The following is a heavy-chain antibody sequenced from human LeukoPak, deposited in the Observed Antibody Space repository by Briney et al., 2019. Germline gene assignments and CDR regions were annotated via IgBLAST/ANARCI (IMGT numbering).Heavy chain of an antibody. CDR2: MYYTGST. CDR3: AREGYTYAVIPLYFDY. V-gene: IGHV4-39*07. CDR1: GRSISSSSYY. D-gene: IGHD5-18*01. J-gene: IGHJ4*02. Sequence: SETLSLTCTVSGRSISSSSYYWGWIRQPPGKGLEWIARMYYTGSTYYNPSLKSRVTISIDTSKNQLSLNLNSMTAADTAVYYCAREGYTYAVIPLYFDYWGQGALVTVSS.